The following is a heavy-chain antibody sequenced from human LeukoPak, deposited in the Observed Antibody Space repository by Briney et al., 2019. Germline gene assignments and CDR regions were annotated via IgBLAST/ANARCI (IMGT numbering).Heavy chain of an antibody. CDR3: ARDPGPRVPPWSYSDY. Sequence: GGSLRLSCAASGFTFSAYSMSWVRQAPGKGLEWVANIKQDGSGKYYVGSVKGRFTISRDNAKNSLYLQMNSLRAEDTAVYYCARDPGPRVPPWSYSDYWGQGTLVTVSS. CDR2: IKQDGSGK. V-gene: IGHV3-7*01. CDR1: GFTFSAYS. J-gene: IGHJ4*02. D-gene: IGHD1-26*01.